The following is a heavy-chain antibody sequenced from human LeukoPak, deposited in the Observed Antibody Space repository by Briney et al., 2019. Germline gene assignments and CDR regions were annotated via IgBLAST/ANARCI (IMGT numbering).Heavy chain of an antibody. CDR3: ARGDGSGSTLYY. CDR1: GGTFSSYA. J-gene: IGHJ4*02. D-gene: IGHD3-10*01. V-gene: IGHV1-69*04. Sequence: SVKVSCKASGGTFSSYAISWVRQAPGQGLEWMGRIIPILGIANYAQKFQGRVTITAYKSTSTAYMELSSLRSEDTAVYYCARGDGSGSTLYYWGQGTLVTVSS. CDR2: IIPILGIA.